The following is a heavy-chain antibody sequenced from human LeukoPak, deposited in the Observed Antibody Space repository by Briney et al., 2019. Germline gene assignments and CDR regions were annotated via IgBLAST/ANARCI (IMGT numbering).Heavy chain of an antibody. D-gene: IGHD2-8*01. Sequence: GGSLRLSCAASGFTFSRYWMSWVRQAPGKGLEWVANIKQDGSEKYYVASEKGRFTIARDNAKNSLYLQMNSLRAEDTAVYYCARVNPLMAPGAFDIWGQGTMVTVSS. CDR3: ARVNPLMAPGAFDI. J-gene: IGHJ3*02. CDR2: IKQDGSEK. CDR1: GFTFSRYW. V-gene: IGHV3-7*01.